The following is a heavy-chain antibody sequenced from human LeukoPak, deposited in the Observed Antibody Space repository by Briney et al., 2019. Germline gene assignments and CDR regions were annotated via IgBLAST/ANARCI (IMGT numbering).Heavy chain of an antibody. CDR3: ASTNEYYDFSFDP. D-gene: IGHD3-3*01. CDR2: ISSSSSYI. V-gene: IGHV3-21*01. Sequence: GGSLRLSCAASGFTFSSYSMNWVRQAPGKGLEWVSSISSSSSYIYYADSVKGRFTISRDNAKNSLYLQMNSPRAEDTAVYYCASTNEYYDFSFDPWGQGTLVTVSS. J-gene: IGHJ5*02. CDR1: GFTFSSYS.